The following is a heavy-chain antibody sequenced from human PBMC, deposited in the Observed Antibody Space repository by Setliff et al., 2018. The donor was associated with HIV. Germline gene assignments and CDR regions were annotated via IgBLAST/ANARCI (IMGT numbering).Heavy chain of an antibody. Sequence: SETLSLTCIVSGGSISNDYWNWIRQPPGRGLEWIGYIYTTGTTNYNPSNYNPSLKSRVTMSVDTSKNQFSLRLTSVTAADTAMYYCARHDFWSGYHNWFDPWGQGTLVTVSS. D-gene: IGHD3-3*01. J-gene: IGHJ5*02. CDR2: IYTTGTTNYNPS. V-gene: IGHV4-4*09. CDR1: GGSISNDY. CDR3: ARHDFWSGYHNWFDP.